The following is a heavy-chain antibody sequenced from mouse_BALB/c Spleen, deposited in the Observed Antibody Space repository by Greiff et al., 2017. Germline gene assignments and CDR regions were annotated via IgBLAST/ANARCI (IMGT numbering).Heavy chain of an antibody. CDR3: ARRGYGDY. CDR2: INPSTGYT. J-gene: IGHJ4*01. Sequence: QVQLQQSGAELAKPGASVKMSCKASGYTFTSYWMHWVKQRPGQGLEWIGYINPSTGYTEYNQKFKDKATLTADKSSSTAYMQLSSLTSEDSAVYYSARRGYGDYWGQGTSVTVSS. D-gene: IGHD2-14*01. V-gene: IGHV1-7*01. CDR1: GYTFTSYW.